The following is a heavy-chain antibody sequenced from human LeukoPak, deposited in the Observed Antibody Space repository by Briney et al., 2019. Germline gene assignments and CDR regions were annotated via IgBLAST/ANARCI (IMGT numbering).Heavy chain of an antibody. CDR3: ARVTELAGTPRYYFDY. CDR2: ISAYNGNT. Sequence: VASVKVSCKASGYTITSCGISWVRHAPGQGLERMGWISAYNGNTNYAQKLHGRVTMTTDTSTSTAYMDLRSLRSDDTAVYYCARVTELAGTPRYYFDYWGQGTLVTVSS. D-gene: IGHD3-10*01. V-gene: IGHV1-18*01. CDR1: GYTITSCG. J-gene: IGHJ4*02.